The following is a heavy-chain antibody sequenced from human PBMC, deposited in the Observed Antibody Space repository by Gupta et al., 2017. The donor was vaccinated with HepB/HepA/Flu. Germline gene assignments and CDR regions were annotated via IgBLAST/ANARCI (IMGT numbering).Heavy chain of an antibody. CDR1: GFTFSSSA. CDR2: VSPSGSSA. J-gene: IGHJ4*02. D-gene: IGHD1-26*01. CDR3: VKLIGNIDS. V-gene: IGHV3-23*01. Sequence: EVQLLESGGGLVQPGGSLRLSCEASGFTFSSSAMSWVRQAPGKGLEWVSFVSPSGSSAYYADSVKGRFTISRDNSKNTLYLQMNSLRAEDTAVYFCVKLIGNIDSWVQGTLVSVSS.